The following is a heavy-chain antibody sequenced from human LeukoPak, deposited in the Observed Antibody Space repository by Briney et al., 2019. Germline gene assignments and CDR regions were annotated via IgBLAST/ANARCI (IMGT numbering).Heavy chain of an antibody. D-gene: IGHD6-19*01. J-gene: IGHJ4*02. V-gene: IGHV4-4*01. CDR1: VDLNSIGNF. Sequence: SGSLCLPRGVSVDLNSIGNFWNWVRHPPGKGLEWIGDLYQSGLNQYNPALKSRDTMPIDKSKHELYLTLDSVTAADSAVYCCARGPRSRGGWFYFDYCGRGILVTVSS. CDR3: ARGPRSRGGWFYFDY. CDR2: LYQSGLN.